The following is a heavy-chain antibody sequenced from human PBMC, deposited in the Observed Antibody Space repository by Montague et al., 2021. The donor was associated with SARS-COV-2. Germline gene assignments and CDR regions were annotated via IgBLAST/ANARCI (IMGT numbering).Heavy chain of an antibody. Sequence: TLSLTCTISGDFVSSDGYYWSRIRQHPGMGLEWIVDIYYSGSTHYNLSLQIPVTISVDTSKNSLSLKLSSVTAADTAVYYCAWEVMGSVSDYQAIKYGLDVWGQGTTVTVSS. D-gene: IGHD3-10*01. V-gene: IGHV4-31*01. CDR1: GDFVSSDGYY. J-gene: IGHJ6*02. CDR2: IYYSGST. CDR3: AWEVMGSVSDYQAIKYGLDV.